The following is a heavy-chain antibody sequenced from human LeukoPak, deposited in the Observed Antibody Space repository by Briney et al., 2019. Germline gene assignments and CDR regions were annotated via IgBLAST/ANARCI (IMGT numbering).Heavy chain of an antibody. J-gene: IGHJ4*02. CDR3: ARDLYGSQGSWPHY. D-gene: IGHD3-10*01. CDR2: INTNTGNP. V-gene: IGHV7-4-1*02. Sequence: ASVKVSCKASGYTFTSYAMNWVRQAPGQGLEWMGWINTNTGNPTYAQGFTGRFVFSLDTSVGAAYLQISSLKAEDTAVYYCARDLYGSQGSWPHYWGQGTLVTVSS. CDR1: GYTFTSYA.